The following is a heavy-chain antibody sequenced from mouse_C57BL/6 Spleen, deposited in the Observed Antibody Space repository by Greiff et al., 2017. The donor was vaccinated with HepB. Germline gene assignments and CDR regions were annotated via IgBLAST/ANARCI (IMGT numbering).Heavy chain of an antibody. CDR3: AREDVLTGDAMDY. D-gene: IGHD4-1*01. Sequence: QVQLQQSGTELVKPGASVKLSCKASGYTFTSYWMHWVKQRPGQGLEWIGNINPSNGGTNYNEKFKSKATLTVDKSSSTAYMQLSSLTSEDSAVYYCAREDVLTGDAMDYWGQGTSVTVSS. J-gene: IGHJ4*01. CDR2: INPSNGGT. V-gene: IGHV1-53*01. CDR1: GYTFTSYW.